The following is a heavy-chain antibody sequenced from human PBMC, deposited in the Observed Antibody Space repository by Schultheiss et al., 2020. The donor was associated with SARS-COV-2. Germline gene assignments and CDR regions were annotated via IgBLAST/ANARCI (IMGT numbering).Heavy chain of an antibody. D-gene: IGHD5-24*01. J-gene: IGHJ6*03. CDR3: ARGWRSFHMDV. V-gene: IGHV3-21*01. Sequence: GESLKISCAASGFTFSSYAMSWVRQAPGRGLEWVSSISSSSSYIYYADSVKGRFTISRDNSKNTLYLQMNSLRAEDTAVYYCARGWRSFHMDVWGKGTTVTVSS. CDR1: GFTFSSYA. CDR2: ISSSSSYI.